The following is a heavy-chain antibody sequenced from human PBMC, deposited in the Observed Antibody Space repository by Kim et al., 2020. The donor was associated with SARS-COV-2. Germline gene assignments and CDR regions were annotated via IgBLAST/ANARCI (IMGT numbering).Heavy chain of an antibody. Sequence: SGPTLVNPTQTLTLTCTFSGFSLSTSGMCVSWIRQPPGKALEWLALIDWDDDKYYSTSLKTRLTISKDTSKNQVVLTMTNMDPVDTATYYCARVDRIAAAGSYYFDYWGQGTLVTVSS. D-gene: IGHD6-13*01. CDR3: ARVDRIAAAGSYYFDY. CDR2: IDWDDDK. J-gene: IGHJ4*02. V-gene: IGHV2-70*01. CDR1: GFSLSTSGMC.